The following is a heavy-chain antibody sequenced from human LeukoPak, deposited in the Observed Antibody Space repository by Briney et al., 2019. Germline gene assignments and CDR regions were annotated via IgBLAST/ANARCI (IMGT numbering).Heavy chain of an antibody. CDR1: GGSISSNSYY. J-gene: IGHJ4*02. V-gene: IGHV4-39*01. CDR3: ARRPITFGGVIPFDY. CDR2: IYYSGST. Sequence: PSETLSLTCTVSGGSISSNSYYWGWIRQPPGKGLEWIGSIYYSGSTYYNPSLKSRVTISVDTSKNQFSLKLSSVTAADTAVYYCARRPITFGGVIPFDYWGQGTLVTVSS. D-gene: IGHD3-16*01.